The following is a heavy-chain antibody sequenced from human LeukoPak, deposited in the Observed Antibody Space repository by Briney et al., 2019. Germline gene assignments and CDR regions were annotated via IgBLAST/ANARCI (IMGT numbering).Heavy chain of an antibody. Sequence: SVKVSCKASGYTFTGYYMHWVRQAPGQGLEWMGRIIPILGIANYAQKFQGRVTITADKSTSTAYMELSSLRSEDTAVYYCASQYCSGGSCYSEYFDYWGQGTLVTVSS. V-gene: IGHV1-69*02. J-gene: IGHJ4*02. D-gene: IGHD2-15*01. CDR3: ASQYCSGGSCYSEYFDY. CDR1: GYTFTGYY. CDR2: IIPILGIA.